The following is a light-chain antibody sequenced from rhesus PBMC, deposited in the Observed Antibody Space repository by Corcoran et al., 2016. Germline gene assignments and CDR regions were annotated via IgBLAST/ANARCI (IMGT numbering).Light chain of an antibody. Sequence: APTQPPSVSGSLGQSVTISCTGTSSDNGAYDAVSWYQQEHPGKAPKLLIFSVTKRPSGVSDRFSGSKSGNTASLTISGLQAEDEADYYCCSYSPRSIYTFGGGTRLSVL. CDR3: CSYSPRSIYT. V-gene: IGLV2S7*01. J-gene: IGLJ1*01. CDR1: SSDNGAYDA. CDR2: SVT.